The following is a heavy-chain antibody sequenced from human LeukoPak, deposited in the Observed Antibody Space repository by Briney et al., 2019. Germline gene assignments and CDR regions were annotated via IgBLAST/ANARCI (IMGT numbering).Heavy chain of an antibody. V-gene: IGHV3-48*02. D-gene: IGHD3-22*01. CDR3: ARASGRGYDN. Sequence: GGSLRLSCVASGVTFSTYGMNWGRQAPGKGLEWGSYIGHSSDVIYYVDSVRGRFTISRDNAKNSLYLHMNRLRDEDTAVYYCARASGRGYDNWGQGTRVTVSS. CDR2: IGHSSDVI. CDR1: GVTFSTYG. J-gene: IGHJ4*02.